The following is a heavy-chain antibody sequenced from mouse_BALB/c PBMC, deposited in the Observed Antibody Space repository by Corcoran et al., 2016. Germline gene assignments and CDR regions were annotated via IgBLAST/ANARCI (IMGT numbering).Heavy chain of an antibody. CDR3: ARFVYGNAWFAY. CDR1: GYTFTNYG. V-gene: IGHV9-3-1*01. CDR2: INTYTGEP. D-gene: IGHD2-1*01. J-gene: IGHJ3*01. Sequence: QIQLVQSGPALKKTGETAKISCKASGYTFTNYGMNWVKQAPGKGLKWMGWINTYTGEPTYADDFKGRFAFSLENSASNAYLQINNLKNEDTATYFCARFVYGNAWFAYWGQGTLVTLSA.